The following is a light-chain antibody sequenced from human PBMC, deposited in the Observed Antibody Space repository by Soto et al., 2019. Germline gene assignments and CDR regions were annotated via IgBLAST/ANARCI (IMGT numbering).Light chain of an antibody. Sequence: QSVLTQPASVSGSPGQSITISCTGTSSDVGGYNYVSWYQQHPGKAPKLMIYEVSNRPSGVSNRFSGSKSGNTASLTISGLQAEDEADYYCCSYTSSSTYVFGTGTKVTVL. J-gene: IGLJ1*01. CDR2: EVS. CDR3: CSYTSSSTYV. V-gene: IGLV2-14*01. CDR1: SSDVGGYNY.